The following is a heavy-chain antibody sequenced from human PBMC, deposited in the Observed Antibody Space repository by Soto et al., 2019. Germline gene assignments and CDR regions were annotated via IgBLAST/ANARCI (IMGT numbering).Heavy chain of an antibody. CDR2: IYYSGST. CDR1: GGSISSGGYY. D-gene: IGHD3-3*01. J-gene: IGHJ6*02. Sequence: SETLSLTCTVSGGSISSGGYYWSWIRQHPGKGLEWIGYIYYSGSTYYNPSLKSRVTISVDTSKNQFSLKLSSVTAADTAVYYCARGGEITIFGVVIYPYYYYGMDVWGQGTTVTVSS. CDR3: ARGGEITIFGVVIYPYYYYGMDV. V-gene: IGHV4-31*03.